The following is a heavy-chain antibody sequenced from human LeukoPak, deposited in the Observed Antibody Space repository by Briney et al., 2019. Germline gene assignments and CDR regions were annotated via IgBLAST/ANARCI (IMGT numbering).Heavy chain of an antibody. CDR2: INHSGST. J-gene: IGHJ4*02. Sequence: PSETLSLTCAVYGGSFSGYYWSWIRQPPGKGLEWIGEINHSGSTNYNPSLKSRVTISVDTSKNQFSLKLSSVTAADTAVYYCARRRFKLWFGEFPFDYWGQGTLVTVSS. CDR1: GGSFSGYY. CDR3: ARRRFKLWFGEFPFDY. V-gene: IGHV4-34*01. D-gene: IGHD3-10*01.